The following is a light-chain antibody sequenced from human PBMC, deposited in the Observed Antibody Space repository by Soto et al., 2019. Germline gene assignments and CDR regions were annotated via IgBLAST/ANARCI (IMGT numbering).Light chain of an antibody. CDR1: SSDY. CDR3: SSYTRSTLL. J-gene: IGLJ2*01. Sequence: QSALTQPASVSGSPEQSITISCTGTSSDYVSWYQQHPDKAPKLMIYEVSNRPSGVSDRFSGSKSANTASLTISGLQAEDEANYYCSSYTRSTLLFGGGTKVTVL. CDR2: EVS. V-gene: IGLV2-14*01.